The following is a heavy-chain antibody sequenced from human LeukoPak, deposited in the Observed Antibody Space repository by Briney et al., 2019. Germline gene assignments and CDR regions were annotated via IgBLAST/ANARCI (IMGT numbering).Heavy chain of an antibody. Sequence: PSETLSLTCAVYGGPFSGYAWSWIRQLPGKGLEWIGEVNHSRSNNYHPPLKSRVTILVDTSKKQFSLKMSSVTAANTAVYCCARVRSNFYYYGRDVWGRGTTVTVSS. CDR1: GGPFSGYA. V-gene: IGHV4-34*01. CDR3: ARVRSNFYYYGRDV. J-gene: IGHJ6*02. CDR2: VNHSRSN.